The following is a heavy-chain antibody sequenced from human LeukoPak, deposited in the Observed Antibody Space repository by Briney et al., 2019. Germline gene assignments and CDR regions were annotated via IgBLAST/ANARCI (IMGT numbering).Heavy chain of an antibody. J-gene: IGHJ4*02. Sequence: GASVKVSCKASGGAFNTYAINWVRQAPGQGLEWMGRIVPIIGSANYAQNFQGRVTFTADKSTSTAYMELSNLKSEDTAVYYCARDAAITVPGGGTAYWGQGTLVTVSS. CDR3: ARDAAITVPGGGTAY. V-gene: IGHV1-69*04. D-gene: IGHD2-21*02. CDR2: IVPIIGSA. CDR1: GGAFNTYA.